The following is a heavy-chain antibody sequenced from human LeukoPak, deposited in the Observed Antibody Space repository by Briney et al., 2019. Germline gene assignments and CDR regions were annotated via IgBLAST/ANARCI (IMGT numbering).Heavy chain of an antibody. CDR1: GGSISSSSYY. CDR3: ARGGGIRYFDWFRFDY. V-gene: IGHV4-39*07. J-gene: IGHJ4*02. Sequence: PSETLSLTCTVSGGSISSSSYYWGWIRQPPGKGLEWIGSIYYSGSTYYNPSLKSRVTISVDTSKNQFSLKLSSVTAADTAVYYCARGGGIRYFDWFRFDYWGQGTLVTVSS. D-gene: IGHD3-9*01. CDR2: IYYSGST.